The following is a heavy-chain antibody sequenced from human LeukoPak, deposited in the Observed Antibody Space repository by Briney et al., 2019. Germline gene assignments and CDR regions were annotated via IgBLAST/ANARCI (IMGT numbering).Heavy chain of an antibody. CDR2: ISYDGSNK. V-gene: IGHV3-30*18. CDR3: AKDRDEGGGLDY. D-gene: IGHD3-16*01. J-gene: IGHJ4*02. Sequence: PGRSLRLSCAASGFTFSDYGMHWVRQAPGKGLEWVAVISYDGSNKYYVDSVKGRFTISRANSKKTLYLQMNSLRAEDTAVYYCAKDRDEGGGLDYWGQGTLVTVSS. CDR1: GFTFSDYG.